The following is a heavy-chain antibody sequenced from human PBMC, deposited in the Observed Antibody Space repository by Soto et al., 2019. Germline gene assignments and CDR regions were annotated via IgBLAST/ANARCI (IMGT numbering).Heavy chain of an antibody. Sequence: KVSCKASGYTFTSYGISWVRQAPGQGLEWMGWISAYNGNTNYAQKLQGRVTMTTDTSTSTAYMELRSLRSDDTAVYYCARPAAVTNYYYYGMDVWGQGTTITV. J-gene: IGHJ6*02. CDR2: ISAYNGNT. CDR1: GYTFTSYG. V-gene: IGHV1-18*01. CDR3: ARPAAVTNYYYYGMDV. D-gene: IGHD4-4*01.